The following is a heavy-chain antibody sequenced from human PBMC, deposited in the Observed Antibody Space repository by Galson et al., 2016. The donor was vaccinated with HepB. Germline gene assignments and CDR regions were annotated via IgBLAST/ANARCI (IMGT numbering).Heavy chain of an antibody. CDR3: AKERLNYFDC. CDR1: GFTFTIYA. Sequence: SLRLSCAASGFTFTIYAMHWVRQAPGKGLEWLASISYNGGNKDHADSVKGRFTISRDNSNNTVYLQMNSLRAEDTAVYYCAKERLNYFDCWGQGTLVTVSS. J-gene: IGHJ4*02. CDR2: ISYNGGNK. D-gene: IGHD2-21*02. V-gene: IGHV3-30-3*01.